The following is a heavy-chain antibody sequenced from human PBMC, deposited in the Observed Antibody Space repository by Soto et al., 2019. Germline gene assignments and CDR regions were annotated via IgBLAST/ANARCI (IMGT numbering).Heavy chain of an antibody. V-gene: IGHV3-30*04. CDR3: ARDFETFGPLTANYFDY. CDR2: ISYDGSNK. Sequence: GGSLRLSCAASGFTFSSYAMHWVRQAPGKGLEWVAVISYDGSNKYYADSVKGRFTISRDNSKNTLYLQMNSLRVEDTAVYYCARDFETFGPLTANYFDYWGQGTLVTVSS. J-gene: IGHJ4*02. CDR1: GFTFSSYA. D-gene: IGHD3-16*01.